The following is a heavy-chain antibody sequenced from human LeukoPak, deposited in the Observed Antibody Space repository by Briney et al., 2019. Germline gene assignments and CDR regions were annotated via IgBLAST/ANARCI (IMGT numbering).Heavy chain of an antibody. J-gene: IGHJ3*02. D-gene: IGHD3-10*01. CDR2: ISYDGSNK. CDR3: AKGYYGSGSYYEPGDAFDI. Sequence: GRSLRLSCAAPGFTFSSYGMHWVRQAPGKGLEWVAVISYDGSNKYYADSVKGRFTISRDNSKNTLYLQMNSLRAEDTAVYYCAKGYYGSGSYYEPGDAFDIWGQGTMVTVSS. V-gene: IGHV3-30*18. CDR1: GFTFSSYG.